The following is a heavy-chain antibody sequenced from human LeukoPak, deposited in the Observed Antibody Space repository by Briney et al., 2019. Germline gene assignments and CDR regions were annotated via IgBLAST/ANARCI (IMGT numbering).Heavy chain of an antibody. CDR2: IYYSGST. CDR3: ASAPVLRYFDWLLYGAFDI. Sequence: SETLSLTCTVSGGSISSSNYYWGWIRQPPGKGLEWIGSIYYSGSTYYKSSLKSRVTISADTSKNQFSLRLTSVTATDTAVYYCASAPVLRYFDWLLYGAFDIWGQGTMVTVSS. CDR1: GGSISSSNYY. V-gene: IGHV4-39*01. D-gene: IGHD3-9*01. J-gene: IGHJ3*02.